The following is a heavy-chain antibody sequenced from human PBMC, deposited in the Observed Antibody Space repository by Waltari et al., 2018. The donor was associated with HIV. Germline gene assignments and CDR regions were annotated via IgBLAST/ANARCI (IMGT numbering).Heavy chain of an antibody. CDR3: ARSIVENYFDY. J-gene: IGHJ4*02. V-gene: IGHV4-31*03. CDR1: GGSISSGGYY. D-gene: IGHD6-6*01. Sequence: QVQLQESGPGLVKPSQTLSLTCTVSGGSISSGGYYWSWIRQHPGKGLELMGYIYYSGSTYYNPALKSRVTISVDTSKNQFSLKLSSVTAADTAVYYCARSIVENYFDYWGQGTLVTVSS. CDR2: IYYSGST.